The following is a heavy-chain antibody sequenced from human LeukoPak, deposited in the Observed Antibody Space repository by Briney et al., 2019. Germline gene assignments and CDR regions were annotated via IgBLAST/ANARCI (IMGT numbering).Heavy chain of an antibody. D-gene: IGHD3-10*01. V-gene: IGHV1-69*13. CDR3: ARDLDRTYYYGSGSYLFY. Sequence: ASVKVSCKASGGTFSSYAISWVRQAPGQGVEWMGGIIPIFGTANYAQKFQGRVTITADESTSTAYVELSSLRSEDTAVYYCARDLDRTYYYGSGSYLFYWGQGTLVTVSS. J-gene: IGHJ4*02. CDR2: IIPIFGTA. CDR1: GGTFSSYA.